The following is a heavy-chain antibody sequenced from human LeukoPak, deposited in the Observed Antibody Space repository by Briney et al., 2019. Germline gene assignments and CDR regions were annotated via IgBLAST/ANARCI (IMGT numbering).Heavy chain of an antibody. Sequence: GGSLRLSCAASGFTFSDYFMSWIRQGPGKGLEWVSHIDSSGTIYYSDSVKGRATISRDNAKNSLYLQMNSLRAEDTAVYYCARPAYCGGNCYYFPDYWGQGTLVTVSS. V-gene: IGHV3-11*04. CDR3: ARPAYCGGNCYYFPDY. CDR1: GFTFSDYF. J-gene: IGHJ4*02. CDR2: IDSSGTI. D-gene: IGHD2-21*02.